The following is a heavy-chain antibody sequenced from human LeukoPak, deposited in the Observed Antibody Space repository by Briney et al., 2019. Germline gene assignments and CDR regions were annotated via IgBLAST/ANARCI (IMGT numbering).Heavy chain of an antibody. V-gene: IGHV3-43*02. CDR2: ISGDGGST. CDR3: AKDIRAARLFDY. Sequence: GGSLRLSCAASGFTFDDYAMHWVRQAPGKGLEWVSLISGDGGSTYYADSVKGRFTISRDNSKDSLYLQMNSLRTEDTALYYCAKDIRAARLFDYWGQGTLVTASS. D-gene: IGHD6-6*01. CDR1: GFTFDDYA. J-gene: IGHJ4*02.